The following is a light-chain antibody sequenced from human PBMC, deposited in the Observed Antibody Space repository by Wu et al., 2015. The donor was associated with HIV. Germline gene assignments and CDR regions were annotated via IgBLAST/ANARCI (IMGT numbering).Light chain of an antibody. CDR2: DAS. J-gene: IGKJ4*01. CDR1: QTVSSY. Sequence: IVLTQSPATLSLSPGERATLSCRASQTVSSYLAWYQQKPGQAPRLLIYDASNRATGIPARFSGSGSGTDFTLTISSLEPEDFAVYYCQRRSNWPATFGGGTKVEIK. V-gene: IGKV3-11*01. CDR3: QRRSNWPAT.